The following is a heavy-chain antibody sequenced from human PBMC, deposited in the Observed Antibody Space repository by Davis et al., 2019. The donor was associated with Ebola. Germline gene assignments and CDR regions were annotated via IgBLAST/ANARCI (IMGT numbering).Heavy chain of an antibody. CDR2: IYYSGST. J-gene: IGHJ4*02. Sequence: SETLSLTCAVSGYSISSGYYWSWIRQHPGKGLEWIGYIYYSGSTYYNPSLKSRVTISVDTSKNQFSLKLSSVTAADTAVHYCARGSIAARLRVGGFDYWGQGTLVTVSS. CDR3: ARGSIAARLRVGGFDY. D-gene: IGHD6-6*01. CDR1: GYSISSGYY. V-gene: IGHV4-31*11.